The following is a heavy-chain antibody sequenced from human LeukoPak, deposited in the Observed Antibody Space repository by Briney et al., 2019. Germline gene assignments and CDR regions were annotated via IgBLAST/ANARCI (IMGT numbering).Heavy chain of an antibody. D-gene: IGHD6-19*01. V-gene: IGHV3-13*01. CDR3: ARGGIPVSGIDEIDY. Sequence: VGSLRLSCAASGFTFTNYDMHWVRQATGKGLEWVSAIGIRGDTYYPGSVKGRFTISRENAKNSLYLQMNSLRAEDTAVYYCARGGIPVSGIDEIDYWGQGTLVTVSS. CDR1: GFTFTNYD. J-gene: IGHJ4*02. CDR2: IGIRGDT.